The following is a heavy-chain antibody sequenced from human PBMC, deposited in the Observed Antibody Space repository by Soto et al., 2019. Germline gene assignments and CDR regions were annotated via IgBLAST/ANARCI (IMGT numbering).Heavy chain of an antibody. D-gene: IGHD3-3*01. CDR2: INHSGST. V-gene: IGHV4-34*01. CDR1: GGSFSGYY. J-gene: IGHJ5*02. Sequence: SETLSLTCAVYGGSFSGYYWSCIRQPPGKGLEWIGGINHSGSTNYNPSLKSRVTISVDTSKNPFSLKLSSVTGADSAGYYCAGARGWYDFRSCYCLDPWGQGTLV. CDR3: AGARGWYDFRSCYCLDP.